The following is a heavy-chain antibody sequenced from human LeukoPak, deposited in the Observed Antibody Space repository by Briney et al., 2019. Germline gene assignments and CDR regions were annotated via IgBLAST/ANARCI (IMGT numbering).Heavy chain of an antibody. D-gene: IGHD6-13*01. Sequence: GGSLRLSCAASGFTFKNYAMNWVRQSPGQGLEWVSTISGDAVTSWYADSVKGRFTVSRDNSKNIVFLQMNNLRAEDTAVYYCAKDRGSSWYHPFDYWGQGTLVTVSS. CDR1: GFTFKNYA. CDR2: ISGDAVTS. CDR3: AKDRGSSWYHPFDY. J-gene: IGHJ4*02. V-gene: IGHV3-23*01.